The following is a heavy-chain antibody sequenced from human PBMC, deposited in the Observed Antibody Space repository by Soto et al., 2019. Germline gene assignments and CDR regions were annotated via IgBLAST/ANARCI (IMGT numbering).Heavy chain of an antibody. D-gene: IGHD3-10*01. CDR1: GGTFSSYA. CDR2: IIPIFGTA. J-gene: IGHJ4*02. CDR3: ARALQYGSGSYRTKVTPSGPYYFDY. V-gene: IGHV1-69*13. Sequence: ASVKVSCKASGGTFSSYAISWVRQAPGQGLEWMGGIIPIFGTANYAQKFQGRVTITADESTSTAYMELSSLRSEDTAVYYCARALQYGSGSYRTKVTPSGPYYFDYWGQGTLVTVSS.